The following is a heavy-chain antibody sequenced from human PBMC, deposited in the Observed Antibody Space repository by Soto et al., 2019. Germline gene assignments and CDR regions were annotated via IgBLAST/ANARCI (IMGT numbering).Heavy chain of an antibody. CDR1: GCRFIDYW. CDR2: INRDGSDT. Sequence: GGSLRLSCSASGCRFIDYWMHWVRQTPGKGLVWVSRINRDGSDTTYADLLKGRFTISRDNARNILYLQLNTLRADDTAVYYCTRALGYGSVTSQGLYYYYGSDVRGQGTRVTVSS. D-gene: IGHD3-10*01. J-gene: IGHJ6*02. V-gene: IGHV3-74*01. CDR3: TRALGYGSVTSQGLYYYYGSDV.